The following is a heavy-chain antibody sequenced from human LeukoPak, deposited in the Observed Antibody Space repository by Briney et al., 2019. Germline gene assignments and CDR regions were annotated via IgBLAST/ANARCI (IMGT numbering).Heavy chain of an antibody. CDR3: ARGSGRIVGAVHLARGTFDI. CDR1: GYTFTNYY. J-gene: IGHJ3*02. V-gene: IGHV1-69*04. D-gene: IGHD1-26*01. CDR2: IIPILGIA. Sequence: GASVKVSCKASGYTFTNYYMHWVRQAPGQGLEWMGRIIPILGIANYAQKFQGRVTITADKSTSTAYMELSSLRSEDTAVYYCARGSGRIVGAVHLARGTFDIWGQGTMVTVSS.